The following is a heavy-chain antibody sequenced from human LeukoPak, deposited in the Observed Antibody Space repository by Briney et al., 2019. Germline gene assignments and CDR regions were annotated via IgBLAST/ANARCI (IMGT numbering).Heavy chain of an antibody. CDR3: AKESYGSGSYRN. CDR1: GFTFSSYA. J-gene: IGHJ4*02. Sequence: AGGSLRLSCAASGFTFSSYAMSWVRRAPGKGLEWVSAISGSGGSTYYADSVKGRFTISRDNSKNTLYLQMNSLRAEDTAVYYCAKESYGSGSYRNWGQGTLVTVSS. CDR2: ISGSGGST. V-gene: IGHV3-23*01. D-gene: IGHD3-10*01.